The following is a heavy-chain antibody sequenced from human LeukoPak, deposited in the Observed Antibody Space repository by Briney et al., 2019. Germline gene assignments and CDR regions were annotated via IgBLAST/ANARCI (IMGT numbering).Heavy chain of an antibody. Sequence: SETLSLTCTVPGGPIGRHYYNWMRQPPGKGPEWIGLVHYSGSSNYHPSLQRRVSIPPDTSKNKFSLNLTSVTAADTAGYYCVIGRGWQPDYWGRGILVTVSS. J-gene: IGHJ4*02. V-gene: IGHV4-59*11. CDR1: GGPIGRHY. CDR3: VIGRGWQPDY. CDR2: VHYSGSS. D-gene: IGHD3-10*01.